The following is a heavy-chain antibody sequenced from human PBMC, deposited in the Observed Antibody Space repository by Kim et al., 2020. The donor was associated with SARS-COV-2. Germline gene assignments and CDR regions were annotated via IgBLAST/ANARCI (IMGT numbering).Heavy chain of an antibody. CDR2: IYYSGST. J-gene: IGHJ4*02. V-gene: IGHV4-39*01. CDR3: ARHGRPAAPSKYYYDRYYFDY. CDR1: GGSISSSSYY. D-gene: IGHD3-22*01. Sequence: SETLSLTCTVSGGSISSSSYYWGWIRQPPGKGLEWIGSIYYSGSTYYNPSLKSRVTISVDTSKNHFSLKLSSVTAADTAVYYCARHGRPAAPSKYYYDRYYFDYWGQGTLVTVSS.